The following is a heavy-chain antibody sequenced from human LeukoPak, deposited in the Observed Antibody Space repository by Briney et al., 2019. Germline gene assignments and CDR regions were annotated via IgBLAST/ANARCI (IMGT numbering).Heavy chain of an antibody. V-gene: IGHV4-4*07. CDR3: ARSTGTNRFDY. Sequence: SDCLSLTCTVSGGSISVYYWDWIRQPAGKGLEWIGRIYTSGNTKYNPSLKSRVTISVDKSKNQFSLKLTSVTAADTAVYCARSTGTNRFDYWGQGTLVSVST. D-gene: IGHD1-1*01. J-gene: IGHJ4*02. CDR1: GGSISVYY. CDR2: IYTSGNT.